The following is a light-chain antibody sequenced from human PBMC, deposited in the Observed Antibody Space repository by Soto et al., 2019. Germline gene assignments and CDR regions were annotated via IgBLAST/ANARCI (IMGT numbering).Light chain of an antibody. Sequence: ELVLTQSPGTLSLSPGDRVSLSWRASQSVSSSYLAWYQQKPGQALRILIYGESSRATGIPDRLSGSGSGTDFTLTISRLEPEDFAVYYCQKYGSSPWTCGQGTKVDIK. J-gene: IGKJ1*01. CDR3: QKYGSSPWT. V-gene: IGKV3-20*01. CDR1: QSVSSSY. CDR2: GES.